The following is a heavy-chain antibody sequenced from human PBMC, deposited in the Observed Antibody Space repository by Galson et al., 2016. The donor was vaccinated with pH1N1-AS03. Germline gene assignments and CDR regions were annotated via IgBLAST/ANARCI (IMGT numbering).Heavy chain of an antibody. J-gene: IGHJ3*02. CDR2: IYPGDSDT. CDR1: GYYFSSYW. D-gene: IGHD6-13*01. Sequence: QSGAEVKKPGESLKISCKGSGYYFSSYWVGWVRQKPGKGLEYMGIIYPGDSDTRYSPSFQAHVTISADKSINTAYLQWSSLTASDTAMYYCARRRYSSSWGGALGIGGLGTMGTLSS. V-gene: IGHV5-51*03. CDR3: ARRRYSSSWGGALGI.